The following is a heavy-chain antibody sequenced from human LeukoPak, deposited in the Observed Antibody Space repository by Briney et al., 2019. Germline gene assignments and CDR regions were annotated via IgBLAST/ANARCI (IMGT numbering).Heavy chain of an antibody. V-gene: IGHV1-2*02. D-gene: IGHD2-15*01. J-gene: IGHJ4*02. Sequence: GASVNVSCKASGYTFTGYYMHWVRQAPGQGLEWMGWINPNSGGTNYAQKFQGRVTMTRDTAISTAYMELSRLRSDDTAVYYCARDGDCSGGSCYIEDWGQGTLVTVSS. CDR3: ARDGDCSGGSCYIED. CDR1: GYTFTGYY. CDR2: INPNSGGT.